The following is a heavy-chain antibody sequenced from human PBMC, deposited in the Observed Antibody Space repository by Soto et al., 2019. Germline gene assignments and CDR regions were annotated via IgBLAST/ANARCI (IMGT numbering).Heavy chain of an antibody. Sequence: GSLRRAGSASGCTFSNYGMSWVRQAPGKGLEWVANINQDGSEKYYVDSVKGRFTISRDNAKNSLYLQMNSLRAEDTDVYYCAKAGPYGMDVWGQGTKVTVSS. J-gene: IGHJ6*02. CDR1: GCTFSNYG. V-gene: IGHV3-7*03. CDR2: INQDGSEK. CDR3: AKAGPYGMDV.